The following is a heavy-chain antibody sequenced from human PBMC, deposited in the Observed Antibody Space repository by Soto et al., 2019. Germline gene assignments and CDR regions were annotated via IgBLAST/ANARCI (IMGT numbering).Heavy chain of an antibody. J-gene: IGHJ4*02. CDR2: ISAYNGNT. V-gene: IGHV1-18*01. Sequence: GASVKVSCKASGYTFTSYGISWVRQAPGQGLEWMGWISAYNGNTNYAQKLQGRVTMTTDISTSTAYMELRSLRSDDTAVYYCARRTIFGVVLENDYWGQGTLVTVSS. D-gene: IGHD3-3*01. CDR1: GYTFTSYG. CDR3: ARRTIFGVVLENDY.